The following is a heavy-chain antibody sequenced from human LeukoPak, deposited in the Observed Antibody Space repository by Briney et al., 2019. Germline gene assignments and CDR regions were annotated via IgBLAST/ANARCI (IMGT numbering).Heavy chain of an antibody. D-gene: IGHD6-6*01. CDR3: ARASYSSSSGAWYFDL. Sequence: PETLSLTCTVSGGSISSYYWGWIRQPPGKGLEWVGHIYYLGSTNYNPSLKSRVTISVDASKNQFSLRLSSVTAADTAVFYCARASYSSSSGAWYFDLWGRGTLVTVSS. CDR2: IYYLGST. CDR1: GGSISSYY. J-gene: IGHJ2*01. V-gene: IGHV4-59*01.